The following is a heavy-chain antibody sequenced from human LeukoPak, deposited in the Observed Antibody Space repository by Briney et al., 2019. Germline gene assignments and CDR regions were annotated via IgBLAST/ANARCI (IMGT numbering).Heavy chain of an antibody. J-gene: IGHJ4*02. V-gene: IGHV1-69*04. CDR1: GGTFSSYA. D-gene: IGHD2-21*02. Sequence: GASVKVSCKASGGTFSSYAISWVRQAPGQGLEWMGRIIPILGIANYAQKFQGRVMITADKSTSTAYMELSSLRSEDTAVYYCASPKTAYCGGDCYLWGQGTLVTVSS. CDR2: IIPILGIA. CDR3: ASPKTAYCGGDCYL.